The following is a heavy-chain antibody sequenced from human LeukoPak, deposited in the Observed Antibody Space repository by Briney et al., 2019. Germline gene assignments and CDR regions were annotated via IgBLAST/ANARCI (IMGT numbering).Heavy chain of an antibody. CDR1: GFTFYDYA. D-gene: IGHD3-22*01. Sequence: GGSLRLSSAASGFTFYDYAMHSVPQVPGKGLEWVSLISGDGGDTYYADSVKGRFAISRDNSKNSLYLEMNSLRTEDTALYYCAKVGESSGGYYSFDYWGQGTLVTVSS. J-gene: IGHJ4*02. CDR2: ISGDGGDT. CDR3: AKVGESSGGYYSFDY. V-gene: IGHV3-43*02.